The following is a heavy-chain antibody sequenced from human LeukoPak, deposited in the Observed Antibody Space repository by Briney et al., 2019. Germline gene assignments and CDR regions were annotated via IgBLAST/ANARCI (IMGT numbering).Heavy chain of an antibody. V-gene: IGHV3-33*01. CDR2: IWYDGSNK. CDR3: ARSIGLTGGGVDV. D-gene: IGHD3-9*01. CDR1: GFTFGGYG. J-gene: IGHJ6*02. Sequence: GGSLRLSCAGSGFTFGGYGMHWVGQAPGKGLEGVAVIWYDGSNKYYADSVKGRFTISRDNSKNTLYLQMNSLRAEDTAVYYCARSIGLTGGGVDVWGQGTTVTVSS.